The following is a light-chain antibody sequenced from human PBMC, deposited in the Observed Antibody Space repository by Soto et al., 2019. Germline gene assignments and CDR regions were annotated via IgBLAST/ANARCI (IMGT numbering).Light chain of an antibody. J-gene: IGKJ3*01. CDR1: QSVSSSY. V-gene: IGKV3-20*01. Sequence: EIVLTHSPGTLSLSPGERATLSRRASQSVSSSYLAWYQQKPGQAPRLLIYGASSRATGIPDRFSGSGSGTDFTLTISRLEPEDFAVYYCQQYGSSLFTFGPGTKVDIK. CDR3: QQYGSSLFT. CDR2: GAS.